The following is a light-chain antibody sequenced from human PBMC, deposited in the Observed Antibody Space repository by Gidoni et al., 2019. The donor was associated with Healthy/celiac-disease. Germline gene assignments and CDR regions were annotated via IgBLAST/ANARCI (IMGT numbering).Light chain of an antibody. CDR2: EVS. V-gene: IGLV2-14*01. CDR1: SRDVGGYNY. J-gene: IGLJ3*02. Sequence: QSALTQPASVSGSPVPSITISCTGTSRDVGGYNYVSWYQQHPGKAPKLMIYEVSNRPSGVSNRFSGSKSGNTASLTISGLQAEDEADYYCSSYTSSSTWVFGGGTKLTVL. CDR3: SSYTSSSTWV.